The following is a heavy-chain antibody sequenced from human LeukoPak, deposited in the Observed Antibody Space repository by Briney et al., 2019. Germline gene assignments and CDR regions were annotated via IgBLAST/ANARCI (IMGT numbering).Heavy chain of an antibody. CDR1: GGSISSGYYY. V-gene: IGHV4-39*07. D-gene: IGHD3-22*01. J-gene: IGHJ4*02. CDR3: ARGKYDSSGYSTPYYFDY. Sequence: SETLSLTCSVSGGSISSGYYYWAWIRQPPGKGPEWIGSVYYSGTTYPNPSLKSRVTISVDTSKNQFSLKLSSVTAADTAVYNCARGKYDSSGYSTPYYFDYWGQGTLVTVSS. CDR2: VYYSGTT.